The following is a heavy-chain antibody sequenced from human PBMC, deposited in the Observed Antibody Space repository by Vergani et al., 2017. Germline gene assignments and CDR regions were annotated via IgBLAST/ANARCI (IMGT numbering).Heavy chain of an antibody. Sequence: QVQLVQSGAEVKKPGASVKVSCKASGYTFTSYAMHWVRQAPGQRLEWMGWINAGNGNTKYSQKFQGRVTITRDTSACTAYMELSSLRSEDTAVYYCAREGFYDYVWGSYLLRGGYYFDYWGQGTLVTVSS. CDR3: AREGFYDYVWGSYLLRGGYYFDY. V-gene: IGHV1-3*01. CDR1: GYTFTSYA. CDR2: INAGNGNT. J-gene: IGHJ4*02. D-gene: IGHD3-16*02.